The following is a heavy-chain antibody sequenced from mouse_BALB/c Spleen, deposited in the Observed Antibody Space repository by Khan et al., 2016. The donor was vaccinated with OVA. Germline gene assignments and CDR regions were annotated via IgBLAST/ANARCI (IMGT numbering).Heavy chain of an antibody. J-gene: IGHJ3*01. CDR1: GYAFSNYL. CDR3: ARSGYDYFAY. CDR2: IYPGDGNT. Sequence: QVQLQQSGAELVRPGSSVKISCKASGYAFSNYLMNWVKQGPGQGLEWIGQIYPGDGNTNYNGTFKDKATLTADKSSSTAYMQRSSLTSEDSAVYFCARSGYDYFAYWGQGTLVTVSA. V-gene: IGHV1-80*01. D-gene: IGHD2-14*01.